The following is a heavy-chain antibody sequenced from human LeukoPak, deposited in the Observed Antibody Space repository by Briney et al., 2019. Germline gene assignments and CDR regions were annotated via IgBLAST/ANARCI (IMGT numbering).Heavy chain of an antibody. V-gene: IGHV5-51*01. J-gene: IGHJ4*02. CDR1: GYSFTSYW. Sequence: GESLKISCKGSGYSFTSYWIGWVRQMPGKGLEWMGIIYPGDSDTRYSPSFQGQVTISADKSISTAYLQWSGLKASDTAMYYCARLQYYYDSSGYHPTRYFDYWGQGTLVTVSS. CDR2: IYPGDSDT. D-gene: IGHD3-22*01. CDR3: ARLQYYYDSSGYHPTRYFDY.